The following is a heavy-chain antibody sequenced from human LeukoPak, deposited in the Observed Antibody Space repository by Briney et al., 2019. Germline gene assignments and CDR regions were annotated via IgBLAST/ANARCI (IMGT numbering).Heavy chain of an antibody. CDR1: GYTLTSYG. CDR3: ARSPSMSYGSGSYFDY. Sequence: ASVKVSCKASGYTLTSYGISWVRQAPGQGLEWMGWISAYNGNTNYAQKLQGRVTMTTDTSTSTAYMELRSLRSDDAAVYYCARSPSMSYGSGSYFDYWGQGTLVTVSS. V-gene: IGHV1-18*01. CDR2: ISAYNGNT. J-gene: IGHJ4*02. D-gene: IGHD3-10*01.